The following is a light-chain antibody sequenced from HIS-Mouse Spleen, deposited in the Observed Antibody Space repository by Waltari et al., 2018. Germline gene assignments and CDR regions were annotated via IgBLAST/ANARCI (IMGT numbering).Light chain of an antibody. Sequence: QSALTQPASVSGSPGQSITISCPGTSSDAGGSNYVSWYQQHPGKAPKLMISEVRNRPSGVSNRFSGSKSGNTASLTISGLQAEDEADYYCSSYTSSSPYVVFGGGTKLTVL. CDR3: SSYTSSSPYVV. V-gene: IGLV2-14*01. CDR2: EVR. CDR1: SSDAGGSNY. J-gene: IGLJ2*01.